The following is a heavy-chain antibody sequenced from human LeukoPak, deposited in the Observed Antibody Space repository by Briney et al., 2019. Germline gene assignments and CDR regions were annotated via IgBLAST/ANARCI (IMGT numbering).Heavy chain of an antibody. J-gene: IGHJ4*02. V-gene: IGHV4-59*01. Sequence: SETLSLTCTVTGGSLSTYYWSWIRQPPGKGLEWIGHFYYSGSTNYNPSLKSRVTISVDTSRNQFSLKLTSVTAADTAVYYCARGQGGNYYLNYFDYWGQGALVTVSS. CDR1: GGSLSTYY. CDR2: FYYSGST. CDR3: ARGQGGNYYLNYFDY. D-gene: IGHD1-26*01.